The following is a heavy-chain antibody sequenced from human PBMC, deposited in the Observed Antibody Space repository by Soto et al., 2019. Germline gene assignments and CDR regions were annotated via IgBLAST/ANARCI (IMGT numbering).Heavy chain of an antibody. CDR1: GGSINSYY. J-gene: IGHJ4*02. CDR2: VYSNGTT. Sequence: KTSETLSLTCTVSGGSINSYYWSWIRRPPGKALEWIGFVYSNGTTSYNRSLKSRVTLSVDTSNYQFSLNLRSVTAADTAVYYCARTPHIWGQGTLVTVSS. V-gene: IGHV4-59*01. D-gene: IGHD2-15*01. CDR3: ARTPHI.